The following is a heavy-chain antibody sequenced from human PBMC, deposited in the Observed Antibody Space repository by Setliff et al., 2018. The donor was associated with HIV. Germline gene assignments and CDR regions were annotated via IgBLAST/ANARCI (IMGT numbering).Heavy chain of an antibody. CDR2: IIPIFGTP. CDR1: GVTFNRYA. D-gene: IGHD3-10*02. Sequence: GASVKVSCKASGVTFNRYAISWVRQAPGQGLEWMGGIIPIFGTPNYAQKFQGRVTIIVDHSTSTAYMGLSSLRSEDTAVYYCATGGFTTLGPYSAYFHRWGQGTPVTVSS. CDR3: ATGGFTTLGPYSAYFHR. J-gene: IGHJ1*01. V-gene: IGHV1-69*13.